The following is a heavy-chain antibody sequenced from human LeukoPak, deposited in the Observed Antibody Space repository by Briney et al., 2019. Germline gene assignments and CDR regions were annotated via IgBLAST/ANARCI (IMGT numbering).Heavy chain of an antibody. D-gene: IGHD3-10*01. V-gene: IGHV5-51*01. CDR2: IYPRDSDT. CDR1: GYTFTHHL. Sequence: GESLNISCESSGYTFTHHLIGWVRQMSGRGLEWLGIIYPRDSDTRYSPSFQGHVTISADTSINTAYLEWSSLEASDTAMYYCARHSDVIGAIWGQGTLVTVSS. J-gene: IGHJ4*02. CDR3: ARHSDVIGAI.